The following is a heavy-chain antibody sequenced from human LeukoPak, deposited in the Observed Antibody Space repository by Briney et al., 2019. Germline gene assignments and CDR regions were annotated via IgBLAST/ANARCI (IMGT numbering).Heavy chain of an antibody. Sequence: ASVKVSCKASGGTFSSYTISWVRQAPGQGLEWMGRIIPILGIANYAQKFQGRVTITADKSTSTAYVELSSLRSEDTAVYYCATLATARPYYFDYWGQGTLVTVSS. V-gene: IGHV1-69*02. CDR2: IIPILGIA. J-gene: IGHJ4*02. CDR3: ATLATARPYYFDY. CDR1: GGTFSSYT. D-gene: IGHD5-12*01.